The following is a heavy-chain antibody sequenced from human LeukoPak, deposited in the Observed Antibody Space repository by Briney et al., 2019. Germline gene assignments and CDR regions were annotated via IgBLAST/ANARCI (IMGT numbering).Heavy chain of an antibody. D-gene: IGHD3-22*01. CDR1: GGTFSSYA. Sequence: SVKVSCKASGGTFSSYAISWVRQAPGQGLEWMGRIIPILGIANYAQKFQGRVTITADKSTSTAYMELSSLRSEDTAVYYCARAGYYYDGPDYWGQGTLVTVSS. CDR2: IIPILGIA. CDR3: ARAGYYYDGPDY. V-gene: IGHV1-69*04. J-gene: IGHJ4*02.